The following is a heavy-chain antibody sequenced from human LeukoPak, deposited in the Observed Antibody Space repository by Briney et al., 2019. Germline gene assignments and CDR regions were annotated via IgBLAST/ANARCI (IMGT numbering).Heavy chain of an antibody. J-gene: IGHJ3*02. Sequence: ASVKVSCKASGYTFTGYYMHWVRQAPGQGLEWMGWINPNSGGTNYAQKFQGRVTMTRDTSISTAYMELSSLRSDDTAVYYCARVMSGYSDAFDIWGQGTMVTVSS. V-gene: IGHV1-2*02. CDR3: ARVMSGYSDAFDI. D-gene: IGHD3-3*01. CDR1: GYTFTGYY. CDR2: INPNSGGT.